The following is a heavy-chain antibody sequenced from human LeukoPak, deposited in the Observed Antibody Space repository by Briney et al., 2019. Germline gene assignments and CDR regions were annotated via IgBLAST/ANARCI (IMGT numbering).Heavy chain of an antibody. Sequence: SETLSLTCTVSGYSISSSYYWGWIRQPPGKGLEWIGNKYYRGSTYYNPSLKRRVTISVDTSKNQFSLNLTSVTAADTAVYYCARIAGGLYFYYYYMDVWGKGTTVTVSS. CDR3: ARIAGGLYFYYYYMDV. CDR1: GYSISSSYY. D-gene: IGHD3-16*01. CDR2: KYYRGST. V-gene: IGHV4-38-2*02. J-gene: IGHJ6*03.